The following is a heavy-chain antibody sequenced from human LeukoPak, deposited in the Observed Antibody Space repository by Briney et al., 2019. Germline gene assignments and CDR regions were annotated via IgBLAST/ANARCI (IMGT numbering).Heavy chain of an antibody. CDR2: INHSGST. Sequence: SETLSLTCAVYGGSFSGYYWSWIRQPPGKGLEWIGEINHSGSTNYNPSLKSRVTISVDTSKNQFSLKLSSVTAADTAVYYCARGWILEWLIPRYYGMDVWGQGTTVTVSS. CDR1: GGSFSGYY. V-gene: IGHV4-34*01. CDR3: ARGWILEWLIPRYYGMDV. J-gene: IGHJ6*02. D-gene: IGHD3-3*01.